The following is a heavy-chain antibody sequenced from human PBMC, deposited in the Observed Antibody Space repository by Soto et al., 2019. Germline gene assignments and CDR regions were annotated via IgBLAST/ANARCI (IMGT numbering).Heavy chain of an antibody. Sequence: EVQLVESGGGLVQPGGSPRLSCAASGFTFSSYSMNWVRQAPGKGLEWVSYISSSSSTIYYADSVKGRFTISRDNAKNSLYLQMNSLRAEDTAVYYCARDGAYSSGWFDYWGQGTLVTVSS. CDR1: GFTFSSYS. J-gene: IGHJ4*02. CDR2: ISSSSSTI. CDR3: ARDGAYSSGWFDY. D-gene: IGHD6-19*01. V-gene: IGHV3-48*01.